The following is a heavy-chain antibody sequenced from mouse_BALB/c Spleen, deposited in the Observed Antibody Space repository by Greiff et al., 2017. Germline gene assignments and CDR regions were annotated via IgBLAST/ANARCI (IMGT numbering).Heavy chain of an antibody. D-gene: IGHD2-4*01. V-gene: IGHV1-67*01. Sequence: QVHLQQSGPELVRPGVSVKISCKGSSYTFTDYAMHWVKQSHAKSLEWIGVISTYYGNTNYNQKFKGKATMTVDKSSSTAYMELARLTSEDSAVYYCARADYDGYAMDYWGQGTSVTVSS. CDR2: ISTYYGNT. CDR1: SYTFTDYA. CDR3: ARADYDGYAMDY. J-gene: IGHJ4*01.